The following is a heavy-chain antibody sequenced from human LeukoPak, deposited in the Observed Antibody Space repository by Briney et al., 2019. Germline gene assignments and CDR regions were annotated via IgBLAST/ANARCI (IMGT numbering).Heavy chain of an antibody. J-gene: IGHJ6*03. CDR2: IYYSGST. Sequence: PSETLSLTCTVSGGSISSSSYYWGWIRQPPGKGLEWIGSIYYSGSTYYNPSLKSRVTISVDTSKNQFSLKLSSVTAADTAVYFCARVSWFPGTSYYYMDVWGKGTTVTVSS. D-gene: IGHD1-1*01. CDR1: GGSISSSSYY. V-gene: IGHV4-39*07. CDR3: ARVSWFPGTSYYYMDV.